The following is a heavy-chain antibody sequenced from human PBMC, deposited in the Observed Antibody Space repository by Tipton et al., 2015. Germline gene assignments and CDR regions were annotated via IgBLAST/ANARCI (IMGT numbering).Heavy chain of an antibody. CDR2: ISWNSGSL. Sequence: SLRLSCAASGFDFETYAMHWVRQVPGKGLEWVSGISWNSGSLGYADSVKGRFTISRDNAKNSLYLQMNSLRAEDTAVYYCAREDTAIDFDYWGQGTLVTVSS. CDR3: AREDTAIDFDY. V-gene: IGHV3-9*01. J-gene: IGHJ4*02. D-gene: IGHD5-18*01. CDR1: GFDFETYA.